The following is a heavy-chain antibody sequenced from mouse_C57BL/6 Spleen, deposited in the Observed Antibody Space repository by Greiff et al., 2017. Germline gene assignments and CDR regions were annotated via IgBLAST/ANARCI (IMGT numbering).Heavy chain of an antibody. V-gene: IGHV5-16*01. J-gene: IGHJ1*03. CDR3: ARESYYGTGYFDV. CDR2: INYDGSST. CDR1: GFTFSDYY. Sequence: DVKLVESEGGLVQPGSSMKLSCTASGFTFSDYYMAWVRQVPEKGLEWVANINYDGSSTYYLDSLKSRFIISRDNAKNILYLQMSSLKSEDTATYYCARESYYGTGYFDVWGTGTTVTVSS. D-gene: IGHD1-1*01.